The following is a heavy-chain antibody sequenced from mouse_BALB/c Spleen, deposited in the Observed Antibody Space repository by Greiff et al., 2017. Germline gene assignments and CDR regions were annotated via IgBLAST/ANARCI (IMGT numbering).Heavy chain of an antibody. D-gene: IGHD2-1*01. CDR1: GYTFTSYW. V-gene: IGHV1S22*01. J-gene: IGHJ2*01. CDR3: TRQGGNYYFDY. CDR2: IYPGSGST. Sequence: LQQPGSELVRPGASVKLSCKASGYTFTSYWMHWVKQRPGQGLEWIGNIYPGSGSTNYDEKFKSKATLTVDTSSSTAYMQLSSLTSEDSAVYYCTRQGGNYYFDYWGQGTTLTVSS.